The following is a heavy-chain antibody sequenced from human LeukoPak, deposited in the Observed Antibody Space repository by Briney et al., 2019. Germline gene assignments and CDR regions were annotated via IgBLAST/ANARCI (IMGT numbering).Heavy chain of an antibody. CDR2: IYHSGST. Sequence: SGTLSLTCAVSGGSISSSNWWSWVRQPPGKGLEWIGEIYHSGSTNYDPSLKSRVTISVDKSKNQFSLKLSSVTAAGTAVYYCARGDYDYGDFAAFDIWGQGTMVTVSS. J-gene: IGHJ3*02. CDR1: GGSISSSNW. D-gene: IGHD4-17*01. CDR3: ARGDYDYGDFAAFDI. V-gene: IGHV4-4*02.